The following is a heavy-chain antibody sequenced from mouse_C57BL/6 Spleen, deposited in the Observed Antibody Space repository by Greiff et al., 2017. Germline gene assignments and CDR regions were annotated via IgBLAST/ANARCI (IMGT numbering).Heavy chain of an antibody. V-gene: IGHV1-53*01. CDR3: ASEIYDGYPFDY. CDR1: GYTFTSYW. D-gene: IGHD2-3*01. J-gene: IGHJ2*01. CDR2: INPSNGGT. Sequence: QVQLQQPGTELVKPGASVKLSCKASGYTFTSYWMPWVKQRPGQGLEWIGNINPSNGGTNYNEKFKSKATLTVDKSSSTAYMQLSSLTSEDSAVYYCASEIYDGYPFDYWGQGTTLTVSS.